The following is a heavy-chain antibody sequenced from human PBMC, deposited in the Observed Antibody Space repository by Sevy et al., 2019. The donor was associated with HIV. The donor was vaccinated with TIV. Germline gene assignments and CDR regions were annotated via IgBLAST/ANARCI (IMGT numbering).Heavy chain of an antibody. Sequence: GGSLRLSCAASGFTFRRYDMHWVRQAPGRGLEWVAVVASHGNYKSFADFVRGRFTIYRENARKSLDLPMTSLRTEDTAVYYCARLQSCGGDCYYFDSWGQGALVTVSS. J-gene: IGHJ4*02. CDR1: GFTFRRYD. D-gene: IGHD2-21*02. V-gene: IGHV3-30-3*01. CDR3: ARLQSCGGDCYYFDS. CDR2: VASHGNYK.